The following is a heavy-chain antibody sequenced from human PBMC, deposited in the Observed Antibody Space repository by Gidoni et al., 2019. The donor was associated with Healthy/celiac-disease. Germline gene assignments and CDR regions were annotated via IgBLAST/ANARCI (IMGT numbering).Heavy chain of an antibody. CDR2: ISWNSGSI. J-gene: IGHJ6*02. CDR1: GFTFEGYA. CDR3: AKGRSSIAARRYYYYGMDV. Sequence: EVQLVESGGGLVQPGRSLRLSCAAAGFTFEGYALHWVRQAPGKGLEWVSGISWNSGSIGYADSVKGRFTISRDNAKNSLYLQMNSLRAEDTALYYCAKGRSSIAARRYYYYGMDVWGQGTTVTVSS. D-gene: IGHD6-6*01. V-gene: IGHV3-9*01.